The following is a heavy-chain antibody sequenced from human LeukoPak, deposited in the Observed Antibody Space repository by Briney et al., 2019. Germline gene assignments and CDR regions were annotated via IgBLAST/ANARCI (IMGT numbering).Heavy chain of an antibody. J-gene: IGHJ3*02. CDR3: ARDPYYYDSSGYYPAAFDI. CDR2: IYYSGST. V-gene: IGHV4-59*01. CDR1: GGSISSYY. Sequence: SETLSLTCTVSGGSISSYYWSWIRQPPGKGLEWIGYIYYSGSTNYNPSLKSRVTISVDTSKNQFSLKLSSVTAADTAVYYCARDPYYYDSSGYYPAAFDIWGQGTMVTVSS. D-gene: IGHD3-22*01.